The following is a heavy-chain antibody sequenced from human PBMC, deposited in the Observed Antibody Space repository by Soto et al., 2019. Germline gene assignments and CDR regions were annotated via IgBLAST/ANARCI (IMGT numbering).Heavy chain of an antibody. D-gene: IGHD3-22*01. CDR1: GFTFSSYA. Sequence: EVQLLESGGGLVQPGGSLRLSCAASGFTFSSYAMSWVRQAPGKGLEWVSAISGSGGRTYYADSVKGRFTISRDNSKNTLYLQMNSLRAEDTAVYYCAKSYDSSGYWDYWGQGTLVTVSS. V-gene: IGHV3-23*01. J-gene: IGHJ4*02. CDR3: AKSYDSSGYWDY. CDR2: ISGSGGRT.